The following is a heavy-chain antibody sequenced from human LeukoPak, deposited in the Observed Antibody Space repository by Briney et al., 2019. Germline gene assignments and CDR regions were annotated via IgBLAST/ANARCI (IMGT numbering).Heavy chain of an antibody. CDR3: ARGPPRPNSSGYYIA. Sequence: GGSLRLSCAASGFTFSDYHTSWIRQAPGKGLEWVSYITSSGSTIYYADSVKGRFTISRDNAKNSLYLQMNSLRAEDTAVYYCARGPPRPNSSGYYIAWGQGTLVTVSS. CDR2: ITSSGSTI. CDR1: GFTFSDYH. D-gene: IGHD3-22*01. J-gene: IGHJ5*02. V-gene: IGHV3-11*01.